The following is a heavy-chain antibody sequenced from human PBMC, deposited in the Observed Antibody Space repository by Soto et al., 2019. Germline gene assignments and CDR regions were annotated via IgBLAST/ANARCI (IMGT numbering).Heavy chain of an antibody. V-gene: IGHV4-34*01. Sequence: QVQLQQWGAGLLKPSETLSLTCAVYGGSFSGYYWSWIRQPPGKGLEWIGEINHSGSTNYNPSLKSRVTISVDTSKNQFSLKLSSVTAADTAVYYCALPYYGSGSPSYMDVWGKGTTVTVSS. CDR2: INHSGST. CDR1: GGSFSGYY. CDR3: ALPYYGSGSPSYMDV. D-gene: IGHD3-10*01. J-gene: IGHJ6*03.